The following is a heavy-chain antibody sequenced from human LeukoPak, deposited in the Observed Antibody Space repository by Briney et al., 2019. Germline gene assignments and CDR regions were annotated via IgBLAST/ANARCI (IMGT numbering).Heavy chain of an antibody. CDR3: ARPTYCSGGSCYPSEYYYYGMDV. J-gene: IGHJ6*02. D-gene: IGHD2-15*01. Sequence: ASVKVSCKASGYNFFTYGITWVRQAPGQGLEWMGWISPHNGNANYAQKFQDRVIMTTDTSTNTAFMEVRSLRSDDTAMYYCARPTYCSGGSCYPSEYYYYGMDVWGQGTTVTVSS. V-gene: IGHV1-18*01. CDR1: GYNFFTYG. CDR2: ISPHNGNA.